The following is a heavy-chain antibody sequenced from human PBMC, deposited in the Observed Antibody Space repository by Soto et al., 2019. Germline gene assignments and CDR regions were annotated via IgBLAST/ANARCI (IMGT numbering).Heavy chain of an antibody. CDR2: MFHSGRT. CDR1: GDSISSYF. Sequence: SETLSLTCTVSGDSISSYFWTWIRQPPGKALEWIGYMFHSGRTNYNPSLTSRVTMSADTSNNQFSLTLTSVTAADTAVYYCAKDVKYYDSNGYDDFAVWGQGIMVTVSS. CDR3: AKDVKYYDSNGYDDFAV. J-gene: IGHJ3*01. V-gene: IGHV4-59*01. D-gene: IGHD3-22*01.